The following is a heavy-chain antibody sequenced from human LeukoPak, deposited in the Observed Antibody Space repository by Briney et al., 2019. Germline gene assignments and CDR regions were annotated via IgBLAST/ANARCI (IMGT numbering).Heavy chain of an antibody. CDR1: GGSISSGGYY. CDR3: AGSVTSRVVPDY. V-gene: IGHV4-31*03. CDR2: IYYSGST. J-gene: IGHJ4*02. D-gene: IGHD3-10*01. Sequence: SQTLSLTCTVSGGSISSGGYYWSWIRQHPGKGLEWIGYIYYSGSTYYNPSLKSRVAISVDTSKNQFSLKLSSVTAADTAIYYCAGSVTSRVVPDYWGQGTLVTVSS.